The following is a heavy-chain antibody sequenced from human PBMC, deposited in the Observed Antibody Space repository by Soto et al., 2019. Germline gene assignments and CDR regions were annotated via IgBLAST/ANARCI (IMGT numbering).Heavy chain of an antibody. CDR2: INSDGSST. CDR3: AREAVAAAGNWFDP. D-gene: IGHD6-13*01. V-gene: IGHV3-74*01. J-gene: IGHJ5*02. Sequence: LRLSCAASRFTFSSYWMHWVRQAPGKGLVWVSRINSDGSSTSYADSVKGRFTISRDNAKNTLYLQMNSLRAEDTAVYYCAREAVAAAGNWFDPWGQGTLVTVSS. CDR1: RFTFSSYW.